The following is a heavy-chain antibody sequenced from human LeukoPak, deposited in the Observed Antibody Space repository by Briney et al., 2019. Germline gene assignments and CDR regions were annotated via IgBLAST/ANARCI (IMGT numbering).Heavy chain of an antibody. J-gene: IGHJ4*02. CDR2: ISSSGSYI. Sequence: GGSLRLSCAASGFTFSSYTMNWVRQAPGKGPEWVSCISSSGSYIYYADSVKGRFTISRDNAKNSLYLQMNSLRAEDTAVYYCAKGTRGGYYSDYWGQGTLVTVSS. CDR1: GFTFSSYT. CDR3: AKGTRGGYYSDY. D-gene: IGHD3-22*01. V-gene: IGHV3-21*04.